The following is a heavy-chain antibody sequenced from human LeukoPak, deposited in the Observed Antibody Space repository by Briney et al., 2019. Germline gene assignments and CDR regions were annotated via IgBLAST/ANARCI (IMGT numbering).Heavy chain of an antibody. CDR3: ATPPSTVPRGKFDY. CDR1: GFTFSSHS. J-gene: IGHJ4*02. Sequence: GGSLRLSCAASGFTFSSHSMNWVRQAPGKGLEWASSISGSSSSIYYADSVKGRFTISRDNAKNSLYLQMNSLRADDTAIYYCATPPSTVPRGKFDYWGQGTLVTVSS. CDR2: ISGSSSSI. D-gene: IGHD4-17*01. V-gene: IGHV3-21*06.